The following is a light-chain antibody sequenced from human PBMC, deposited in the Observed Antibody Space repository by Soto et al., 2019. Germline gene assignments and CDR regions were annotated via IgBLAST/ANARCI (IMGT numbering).Light chain of an antibody. J-gene: IGLJ2*01. CDR2: NNH. CDR1: SSNIGAGYD. Sequence: QAVVTQPPSVSGAPGQRVTISCTGTSSNIGAGYDIHWYQQPPGTAPKLVIYNNHNRPSGVPDRFSGSKSGTSGSLAITGLQAEDEADYFCQSYDGTLTGVIFGGGTKVTVL. V-gene: IGLV1-40*01. CDR3: QSYDGTLTGVI.